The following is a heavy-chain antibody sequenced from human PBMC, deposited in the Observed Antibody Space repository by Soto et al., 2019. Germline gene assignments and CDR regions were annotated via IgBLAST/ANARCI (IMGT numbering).Heavy chain of an antibody. Sequence: PSETLSLTCTVSGGSISSGGYYWSWIRQHPGKGLEWIGYIYYSGSTYYNPSLKSRVTISVDTSKNQFSLKLSSVTAADTAVYYCARDWGYGMDVWGQGTTVTVSS. D-gene: IGHD3-16*01. J-gene: IGHJ6*02. CDR1: GGSISSGGYY. CDR3: ARDWGYGMDV. V-gene: IGHV4-31*03. CDR2: IYYSGST.